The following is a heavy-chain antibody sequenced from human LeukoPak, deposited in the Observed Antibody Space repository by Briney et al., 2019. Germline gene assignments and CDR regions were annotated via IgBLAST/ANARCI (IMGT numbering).Heavy chain of an antibody. CDR3: TTYVGAYSNWGDYYYYYMDV. D-gene: IGHD4-11*01. J-gene: IGHJ6*03. V-gene: IGHV3-15*01. Sequence: PGGSLRLSCAASGFTFDDYAMYWVRQAPGKGLEWVGRIKSKTDGGTTDYAAPVKGRFTISREDSKNTLYLQMNSLKTEDTAVYYCTTYVGAYSNWGDYYYYYMDVWGKGTTVTVSS. CDR2: IKSKTDGGTT. CDR1: GFTFDDYA.